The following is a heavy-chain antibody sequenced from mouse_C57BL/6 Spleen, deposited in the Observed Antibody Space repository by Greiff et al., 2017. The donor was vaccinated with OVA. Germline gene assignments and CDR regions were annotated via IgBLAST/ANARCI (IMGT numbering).Heavy chain of an antibody. CDR1: GYTFTSYD. D-gene: IGHD2-5*01. J-gene: IGHJ4*01. CDR3: ARKGAYYSNIYYAMDY. Sequence: QVQLQQSGPELVKPGASVKLSCKASGYTFTSYDINWVKQRPGQGLEWIGWIYPRDGSTKYNEKFKGKATLTVGTSSSTAYMELHSLTSEDSAVYFCARKGAYYSNIYYAMDYWGQGTSVTVSS. V-gene: IGHV1-85*01. CDR2: IYPRDGST.